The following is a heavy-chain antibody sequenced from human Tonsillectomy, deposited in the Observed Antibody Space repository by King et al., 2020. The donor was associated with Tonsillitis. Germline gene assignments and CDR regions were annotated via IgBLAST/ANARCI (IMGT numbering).Heavy chain of an antibody. CDR1: GYTFTSYD. D-gene: IGHD6-19*01. CDR3: ARFVLRVVAGLSDAFDI. Sequence: VQLVESGAEVKKPGASVKVSCKASGYTFTSYDINWVRQATGQGLEWIGWMNPNSGNTGYAQKFQGRVTMTRNTSISTAYMELSRLRYDDTAVYYCARFVLRVVAGLSDAFDIWGHGTMVTVSS. V-gene: IGHV1-8*02. J-gene: IGHJ3*02. CDR2: MNPNSGNT.